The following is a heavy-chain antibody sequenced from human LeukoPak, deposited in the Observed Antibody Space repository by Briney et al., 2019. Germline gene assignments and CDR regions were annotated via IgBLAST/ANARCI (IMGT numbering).Heavy chain of an antibody. J-gene: IGHJ4*02. Sequence: GGSLRLSCAASGFTFSSYSMNWVRQAPGKGLEWVSSISSSSSYIYYADSVKGRFTISRDNAKNSLYLQMNSLRAEDTAVYYCARVYYDFWSGYPFDYWGQGTLVTVSS. CDR2: ISSSSSYI. D-gene: IGHD3-3*01. CDR3: ARVYYDFWSGYPFDY. V-gene: IGHV3-21*01. CDR1: GFTFSSYS.